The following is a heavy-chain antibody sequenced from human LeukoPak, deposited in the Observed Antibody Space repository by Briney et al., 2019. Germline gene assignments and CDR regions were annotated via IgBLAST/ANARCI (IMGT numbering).Heavy chain of an antibody. V-gene: IGHV3-9*01. Sequence: GGSLRLSCAGSGFTLSSYSMDWVRQAPGKGLEWVSGISWNSGSIGYADSVKGRFTISRDNAKNSLYLQMNSLRAEDTALYYCAKDEADYYYGSGSYYNDWGQGTLVTVSS. J-gene: IGHJ4*02. D-gene: IGHD3-10*01. CDR3: AKDEADYYYGSGSYYND. CDR2: ISWNSGSI. CDR1: GFTLSSYS.